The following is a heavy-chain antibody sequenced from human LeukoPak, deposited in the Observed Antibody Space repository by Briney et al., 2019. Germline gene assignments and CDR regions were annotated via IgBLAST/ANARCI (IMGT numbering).Heavy chain of an antibody. J-gene: IGHJ6*02. Sequence: TGGSLRLSCAASGFTFSSYWMSWVRQAPGKGLEWVANIKQDGSEKYYVDSVKGRFTISRDNAKNSLYLQMNSLRAEDTAVYYCARDRRRDTAVGDVWGQGTTVTVSS. CDR2: IKQDGSEK. D-gene: IGHD5-18*01. CDR1: GFTFSSYW. CDR3: ARDRRRDTAVGDV. V-gene: IGHV3-7*01.